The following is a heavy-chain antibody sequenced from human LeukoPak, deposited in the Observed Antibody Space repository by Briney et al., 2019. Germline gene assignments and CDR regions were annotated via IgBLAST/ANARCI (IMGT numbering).Heavy chain of an antibody. D-gene: IGHD1-26*01. Sequence: GGSLRLSCAASGFAFSRHWMSWVRQAPGKGLEWVANMKEDGSQIYYVDSVKGRFSISRDNANNLVYLQMNSMRVEDTAVYYCARDPEGGACDYWGQGTLVTVSS. CDR3: ARDPEGGACDY. CDR1: GFAFSRHW. CDR2: MKEDGSQI. V-gene: IGHV3-7*01. J-gene: IGHJ4*02.